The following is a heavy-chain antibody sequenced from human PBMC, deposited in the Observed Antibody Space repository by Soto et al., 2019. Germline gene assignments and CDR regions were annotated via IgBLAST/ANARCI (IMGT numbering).Heavy chain of an antibody. Sequence: SVKVSCKASGDTFSDYAISWLRQAPGHGLEWMGGIIPMFGTTNYAQTFQGRLTITADKSTSTASMELSSLRPEDTAVYYCVRFLEWPSGRFDPWGQGPLVTVSS. CDR1: GDTFSDYA. J-gene: IGHJ5*02. V-gene: IGHV1-69*06. CDR2: IIPMFGTT. CDR3: VRFLEWPSGRFDP. D-gene: IGHD3-3*01.